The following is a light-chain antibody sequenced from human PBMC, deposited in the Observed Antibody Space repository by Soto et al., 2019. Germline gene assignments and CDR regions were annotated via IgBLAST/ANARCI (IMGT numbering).Light chain of an antibody. V-gene: IGLV1-47*02. Sequence: QSVLTQPPSASGTPGQRVTISCSGGTSNIGSNSVYWYQQLPGRAPKPLIYTNDERPSGVPDRFSGSKSGTSGSLAISGLRPEDEADYYCAAWDDSLSGPLFGAGTQLTVL. CDR2: TND. CDR3: AAWDDSLSGPL. CDR1: TSNIGSNS. J-gene: IGLJ7*01.